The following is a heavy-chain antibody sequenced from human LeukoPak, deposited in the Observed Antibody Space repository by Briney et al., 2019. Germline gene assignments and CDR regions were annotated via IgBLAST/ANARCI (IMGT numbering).Heavy chain of an antibody. CDR2: VYTSGGT. J-gene: IGHJ6*04. Sequence: SETLSLTCTVSGGAMSSYYWSWIRQPAGKGLEWIGRVYTSGGTKYNPSLKSRVTISIDTSKNQFSLKMRSVTAADTAVYYCARVRVTAIDVWGKGTTVTISS. CDR1: GGAMSSYY. CDR3: ARVRVTAIDV. V-gene: IGHV4-4*07. D-gene: IGHD2-21*02.